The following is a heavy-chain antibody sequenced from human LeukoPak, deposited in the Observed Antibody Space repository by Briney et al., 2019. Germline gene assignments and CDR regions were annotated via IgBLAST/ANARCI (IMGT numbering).Heavy chain of an antibody. V-gene: IGHV3-48*01. Sequence: GGSLRLSCAASGFTFSSYSMNWVRQAPGKGLEWVSYISSSSSTIYYADSVKGRFTISRDNSKNTVYLQMSSLRAEDTAVYYCARDDSSGYTDYWGQGTLVTVSS. CDR3: ARDDSSGYTDY. CDR2: ISSSSSTI. J-gene: IGHJ4*02. CDR1: GFTFSSYS. D-gene: IGHD3-22*01.